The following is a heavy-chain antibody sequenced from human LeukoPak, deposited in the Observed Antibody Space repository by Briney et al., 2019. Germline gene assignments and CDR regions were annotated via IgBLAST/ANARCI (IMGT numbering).Heavy chain of an antibody. CDR1: GGTFSSYG. D-gene: IGHD3-10*01. J-gene: IGHJ4*02. CDR2: IIPILGIA. CDR3: ARGRSITMVRGVNVSPFDY. V-gene: IGHV1-69*04. Sequence: SVKVSRKASGGTFSSYGISWVRQAPGQGLEWMGRIIPILGIANYAQKFQGRVTITADKSTSTAYMELSSLRSEDTAVYYCARGRSITMVRGVNVSPFDYWGQGTLVTVSS.